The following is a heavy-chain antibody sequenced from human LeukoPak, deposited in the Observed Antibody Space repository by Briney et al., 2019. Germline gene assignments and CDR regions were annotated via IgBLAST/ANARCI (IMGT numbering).Heavy chain of an antibody. Sequence: ASVKVSCKASGYTFTGCYMHWVRQAPGQGLEWMGWINPNSGGTNYAQKFQGRVTMTRDTSISTAYMELSRLRSDDTAVYYCARDFGEMGEWELVRYYYYYMDVWGKGTTVTVSS. J-gene: IGHJ6*03. D-gene: IGHD1-26*01. CDR2: INPNSGGT. CDR3: ARDFGEMGEWELVRYYYYYMDV. V-gene: IGHV1-2*02. CDR1: GYTFTGCY.